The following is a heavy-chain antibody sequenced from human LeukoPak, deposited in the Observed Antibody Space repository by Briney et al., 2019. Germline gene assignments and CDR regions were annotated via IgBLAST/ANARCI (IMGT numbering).Heavy chain of an antibody. J-gene: IGHJ4*02. CDR2: IWYDGSKR. Sequence: GGSLRLSCAASGFTFSDYGIHWVRQAPGQGLEWVALIWYDGSKRYYADSVKGRFTISRDNTKNTLYLQLNSLRADDTAVYYCARAHSSSSTFDLWGQGTLVTVSS. CDR3: ARAHSSSSTFDL. V-gene: IGHV3-33*01. CDR1: GFTFSDYG. D-gene: IGHD6-6*01.